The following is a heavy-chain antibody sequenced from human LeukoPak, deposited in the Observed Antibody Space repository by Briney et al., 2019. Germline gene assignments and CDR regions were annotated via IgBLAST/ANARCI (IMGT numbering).Heavy chain of an antibody. V-gene: IGHV3-66*01. CDR2: IYSGGST. J-gene: IGHJ4*02. D-gene: IGHD2-15*01. CDR3: ARWGWGVVAGGYYFDY. Sequence: HPGGSLRLSCAASGFTFSNAWMSWVRQAPGKGLEWVSVIYSGGSTYYADSVKGRFTISRDNSKNTLYLQMNNLRAEDTAVYYCARWGWGVVAGGYYFDYWGQGTLVTVSS. CDR1: GFTFSNAW.